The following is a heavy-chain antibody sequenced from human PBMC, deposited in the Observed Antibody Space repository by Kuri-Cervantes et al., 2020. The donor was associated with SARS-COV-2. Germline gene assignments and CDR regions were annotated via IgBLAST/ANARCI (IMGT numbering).Heavy chain of an antibody. CDR2: MWSGGSNK. D-gene: IGHD5-24*01. Sequence: GESLKISCAASGFSFSNFGMHWVRQAPGKGLEWVAAMWSGGSNKYYADSVKGRFTISRDNSKNTLYLQMNSLRSEDTARYYCARDGYNFIPFDYWGQGILVTVSS. CDR1: GFSFSNFG. CDR3: ARDGYNFIPFDY. V-gene: IGHV3-33*01. J-gene: IGHJ4*02.